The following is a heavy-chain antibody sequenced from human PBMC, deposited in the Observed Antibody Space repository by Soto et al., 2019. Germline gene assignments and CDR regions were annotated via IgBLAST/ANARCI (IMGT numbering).Heavy chain of an antibody. CDR3: ARHAIAVAGTEDYYYGMDV. V-gene: IGHV5-10-1*01. CDR1: GYSFTSYW. J-gene: IGHJ6*02. Sequence: GESLKISCKGSGYSFTSYWISWVRQMPGKGLEWMGRIDPSDSYTNYSPSFQGHVTISADKSISTAYLQWSSLKASDTAMYYCARHAIAVAGTEDYYYGMDVWGQGTTVTVS. CDR2: IDPSDSYT. D-gene: IGHD6-19*01.